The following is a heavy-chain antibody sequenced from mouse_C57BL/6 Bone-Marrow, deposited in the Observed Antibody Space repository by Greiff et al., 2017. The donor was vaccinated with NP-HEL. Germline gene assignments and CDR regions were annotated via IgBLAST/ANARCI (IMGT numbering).Heavy chain of an antibody. D-gene: IGHD4-1*01. CDR2: IHPNSGST. V-gene: IGHV1-64*01. Sequence: VQLQESGAELVKPGASVKLSCKASGYTFTSYWMHWVKQRPGQGLEWIGMIHPNSGSTNYNEKFKSKATLTVDKSSSTAYMQLSSLTSEDSAVYYCARGGGTLFLDYWGQGTTLTVSS. CDR3: ARGGGTLFLDY. J-gene: IGHJ2*01. CDR1: GYTFTSYW.